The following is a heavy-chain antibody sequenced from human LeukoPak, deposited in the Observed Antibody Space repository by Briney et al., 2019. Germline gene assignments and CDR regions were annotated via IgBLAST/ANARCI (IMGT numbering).Heavy chain of an antibody. J-gene: IGHJ6*03. CDR3: ARSSRLHWGIYYYYMDV. D-gene: IGHD3-16*01. V-gene: IGHV1-8*01. CDR1: GYTFTSYD. CDR2: MNPNSGNT. Sequence: ASVKVSCKASGYTFTSYDINWVRQATGQGLEWMGWMNPNSGNTGNAQKFQGRVTMTRNTSISTAYMELSSLRSEDTAVYYCARSSRLHWGIYYYYMDVWGKGTTVTVSS.